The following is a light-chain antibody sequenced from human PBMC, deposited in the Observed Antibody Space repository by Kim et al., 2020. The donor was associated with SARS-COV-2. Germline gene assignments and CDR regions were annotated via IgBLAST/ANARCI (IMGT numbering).Light chain of an antibody. V-gene: IGLV7-43*01. Sequence: QTVVTQEPSVTVSPGGTVTLTCASSTGAVTSGHYPSWLQQKPGQAPRPLIYSTIHKHSWTPARFSGSLLGGRAALTLSGVEPEDEADYYCLVYYGGAQRIFGGGTQLTVL. CDR1: TGAVTSGHY. J-gene: IGLJ2*01. CDR2: STI. CDR3: LVYYGGAQRI.